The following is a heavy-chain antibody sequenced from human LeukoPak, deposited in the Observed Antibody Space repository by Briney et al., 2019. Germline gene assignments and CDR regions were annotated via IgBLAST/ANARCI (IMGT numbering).Heavy chain of an antibody. D-gene: IGHD3-22*01. CDR2: IRSNSDGGTI. CDR3: ATDFYDST. Sequence: GALRLSCATSGFTFSNAWMNWVRQAPGKGLEWVGRIRSNSDGGTIDYAAPVKGRFTLSRDDSKTTLYLQMNSLQTEDTAVYYCATDFYDSTWGQGTLVTVSS. J-gene: IGHJ5*02. V-gene: IGHV3-15*07. CDR1: GFTFSNAW.